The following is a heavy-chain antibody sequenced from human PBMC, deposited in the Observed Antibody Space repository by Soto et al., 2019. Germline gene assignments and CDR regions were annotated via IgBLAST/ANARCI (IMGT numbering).Heavy chain of an antibody. J-gene: IGHJ4*02. CDR3: ARDKTYKWNDEYFDY. D-gene: IGHD1-20*01. V-gene: IGHV4-30-4*01. CDR1: GGSISSGDYY. Sequence: SETLSLTCTVSGGSISSGDYYWSWIRQPPGKGLEWIGYIYYSGSTYYNPSLRSRVTISVDTSKNQFSLKLSSVTAADTAVYYCARDKTYKWNDEYFDYWGQGTLVTVSS. CDR2: IYYSGST.